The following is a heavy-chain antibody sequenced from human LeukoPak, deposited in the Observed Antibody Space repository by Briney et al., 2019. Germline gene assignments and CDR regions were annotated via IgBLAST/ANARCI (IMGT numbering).Heavy chain of an antibody. Sequence: GGSLRLSCAASGFTFSTYTMTWVRQAPGKGLEWVSAISGNGGSTYYADSVKGRFTISRDNSKSMLYLQMNSLRAEDTTVYYCVKDLMGAGATTAYLHHWGQGTLVTVSS. J-gene: IGHJ1*01. V-gene: IGHV3-23*01. CDR2: ISGNGGST. CDR3: VKDLMGAGATTAYLHH. CDR1: GFTFSTYT. D-gene: IGHD1-26*01.